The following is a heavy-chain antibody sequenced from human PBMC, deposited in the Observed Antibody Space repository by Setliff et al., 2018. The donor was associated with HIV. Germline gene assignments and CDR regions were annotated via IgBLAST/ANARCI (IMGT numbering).Heavy chain of an antibody. CDR1: GYTFTDYY. Sequence: ASVKVSCKASGYTFTDYYIHWVRQAPGQGLEWMGRVDPEDGETIYAEKFQGRVTITADTSTDTAYMELSSLRSEDTAVYYCASTDSSSPFDYWGQGTLVTVSS. J-gene: IGHJ4*02. CDR3: ASTDSSSPFDY. CDR2: VDPEDGET. V-gene: IGHV1-69-2*01. D-gene: IGHD6-6*01.